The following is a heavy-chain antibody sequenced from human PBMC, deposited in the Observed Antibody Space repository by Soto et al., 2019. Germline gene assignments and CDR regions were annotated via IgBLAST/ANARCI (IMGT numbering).Heavy chain of an antibody. D-gene: IGHD2-15*01. Sequence: PSETLSLTCSVSGYSIRSGGYYWSWLRLHPGKALEWIGDIFDSGSTFYNPSLKSRLSISLDTSKNQFSLMLSSVTAADTAVYYCARARGGRYFDYWGQGTLVTVSS. CDR3: ARARGGRYFDY. J-gene: IGHJ4*02. CDR2: IFDSGST. CDR1: GYSIRSGGYY. V-gene: IGHV4-30-4*01.